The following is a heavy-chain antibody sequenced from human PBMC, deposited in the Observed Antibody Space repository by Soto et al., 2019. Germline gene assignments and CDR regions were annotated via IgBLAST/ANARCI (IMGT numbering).Heavy chain of an antibody. Sequence: GSLRLSCAASGVTFSDYFMTWIRQAPGKGLEWVSYISSSGTTIFYADSVKGRFTISRDNAKNSLYLQMNSLRAEDTAVYYCARDSPIVGGTGASDIWGQGTMVTVSS. CDR1: GVTFSDYF. CDR3: ARDSPIVGGTGASDI. J-gene: IGHJ3*02. V-gene: IGHV3-11*04. CDR2: ISSSGTTI. D-gene: IGHD1-26*01.